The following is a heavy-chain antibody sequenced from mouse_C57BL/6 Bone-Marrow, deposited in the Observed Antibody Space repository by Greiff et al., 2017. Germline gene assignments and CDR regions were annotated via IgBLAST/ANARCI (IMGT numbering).Heavy chain of an antibody. CDR1: GVDFSRYW. Sequence: EAGGVDFSRYWMSWVRRAPGKGLEWIGEINPDSSTINYAPSLKDKFIISRDNAKNTLYLQMSKVRSEDTALYYCARHYDYAWFAYWGQGTLVTVSA. CDR3: ARHYDYAWFAY. D-gene: IGHD2-4*01. J-gene: IGHJ3*01. CDR2: INPDSSTI. V-gene: IGHV4-1*01.